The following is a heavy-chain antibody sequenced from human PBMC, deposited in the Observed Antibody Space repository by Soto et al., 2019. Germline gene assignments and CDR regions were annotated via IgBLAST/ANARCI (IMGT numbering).Heavy chain of an antibody. CDR2: MYAGGDT. CDR1: GFTFSSFG. V-gene: IGHV3-53*01. Sequence: GGSLRLACTASGFTFSSFGMAWVRQAPGRGLEWVSVMYAGGDTHYADSVKGRFTISRDKSENTLYLQMNSLRDEDTGVYFCVSRIPSWVFDYWGLGALVTVSS. CDR3: VSRIPSWVFDY. J-gene: IGHJ4*01. D-gene: IGHD2-21*01.